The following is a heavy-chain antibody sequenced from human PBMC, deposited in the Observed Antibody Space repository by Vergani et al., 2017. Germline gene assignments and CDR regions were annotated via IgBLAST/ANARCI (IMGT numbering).Heavy chain of an antibody. D-gene: IGHD3-9*01. J-gene: IGHJ4*02. CDR1: GGSFSDYY. Sequence: QVQLQQWGAGLLKPSETLSLTCAVYGGSFSDYYWNWIRQPPGKGLEWIGEINHSGGAYYNPSLKGRVTISVDTSKNQFSLEVTSVTAADTAIYFCARTESFILRYFHWALWGQGTLVTVSS. CDR2: INHSGGA. CDR3: ARTESFILRYFHWAL. V-gene: IGHV4-34*01.